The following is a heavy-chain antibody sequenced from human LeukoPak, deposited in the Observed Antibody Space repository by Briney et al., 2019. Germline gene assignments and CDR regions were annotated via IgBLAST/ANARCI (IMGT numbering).Heavy chain of an antibody. D-gene: IGHD4/OR15-4a*01. CDR3: AKMASSGSNSVPVT. CDR1: GFTFSNYA. V-gene: IGHV3-23*01. J-gene: IGHJ5*02. CDR2: ISGTGGGT. Sequence: GGSLRLSCAASGFTFSNYAMTWVCRAPGKGLEWVSGISGTGGGTYYADSVKGRFTISRDYSKNTLYLLMNSLRAEDTAVYYCAKMASSGSNSVPVTWGQGALVTVSS.